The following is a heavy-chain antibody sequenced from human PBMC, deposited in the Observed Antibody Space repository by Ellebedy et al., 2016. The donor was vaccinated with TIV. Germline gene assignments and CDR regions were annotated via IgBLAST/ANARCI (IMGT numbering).Heavy chain of an antibody. V-gene: IGHV1-18*01. CDR3: ARALGDYVPHLGGMDV. D-gene: IGHD4-17*01. J-gene: IGHJ6*02. CDR1: GYTFTIYG. CDR2: ISAYNGNT. Sequence: ASVKVSCXASGYTFTIYGFSWVRQAPGQGLEWMGWISAYNGNTNYAQKLQGRVTMTTDTSTSTAYMELRSLRSDDTAVYYCARALGDYVPHLGGMDVWGQGTTVTVSS.